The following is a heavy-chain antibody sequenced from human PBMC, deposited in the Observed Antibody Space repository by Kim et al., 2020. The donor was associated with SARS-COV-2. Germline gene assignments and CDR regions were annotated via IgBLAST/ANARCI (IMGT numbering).Heavy chain of an antibody. J-gene: IGHJ5*02. V-gene: IGHV1-2*04. Sequence: ASVKVSCKASGYTFTGYYMHWVRQAPGQGLEWMGWINPNSGGTNYAQKFQGWVTMTRDTSISTAYMELSRLRSDDTAVYYCARDLSLADYDILTGPLFWFDPWGQGTLVTVSS. CDR1: GYTFTGYY. CDR3: ARDLSLADYDILTGPLFWFDP. D-gene: IGHD3-9*01. CDR2: INPNSGGT.